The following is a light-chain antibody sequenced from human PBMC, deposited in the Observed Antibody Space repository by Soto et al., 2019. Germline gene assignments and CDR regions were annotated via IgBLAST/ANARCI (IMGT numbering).Light chain of an antibody. V-gene: IGLV1-40*01. CDR1: SSNIGAGYD. Sequence: QSVLTQPPSVSGAPGQRVTISCTGSSSNIGAGYDVHWYQQLPGTAPKLLIYGNTNRPSGVPDRFSGSKSGTSASLAITGLQAEDEAVYYCCSHSSSITWMFGGGTKVTVL. CDR2: GNT. CDR3: CSHSSSITWM. J-gene: IGLJ3*02.